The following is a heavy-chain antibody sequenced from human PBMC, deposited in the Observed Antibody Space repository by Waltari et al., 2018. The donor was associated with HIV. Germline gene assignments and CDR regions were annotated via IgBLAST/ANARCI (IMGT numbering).Heavy chain of an antibody. J-gene: IGHJ4*02. CDR3: ARDYCSSSSCTVDY. D-gene: IGHD2-2*01. CDR2: ISTSRRSE. V-gene: IGHV3-48*01. Sequence: EVQLVESGGGWVQPGVSLRPSCVGSGSTFSRYSMHWVRQAPGKGLEWVSDISTSRRSEYYADSVKGRFTISRDNAKNSLFLQMSSLRTEDTAVYYCARDYCSSSSCTVDYWGQGALVTVSS. CDR1: GSTFSRYS.